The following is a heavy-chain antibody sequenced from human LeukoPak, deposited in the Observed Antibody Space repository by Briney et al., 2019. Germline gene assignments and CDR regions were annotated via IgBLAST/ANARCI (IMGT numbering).Heavy chain of an antibody. D-gene: IGHD3-22*01. J-gene: IGHJ4*02. CDR2: ISYDGSNK. Sequence: GRSLRLSCAASGFTFSSYGMHWVRQAPGKGLEWVAVISYDGSNKYYADSVKGRFTISRDNSKNTLYLQMNSLRAEDTAVYYCAREERYYYDSSGLDYWGQGTLVTVSS. CDR1: GFTFSSYG. V-gene: IGHV3-30*03. CDR3: AREERYYYDSSGLDY.